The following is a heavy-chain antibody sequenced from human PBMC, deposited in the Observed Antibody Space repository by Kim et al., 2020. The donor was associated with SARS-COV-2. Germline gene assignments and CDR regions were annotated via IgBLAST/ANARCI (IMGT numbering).Heavy chain of an antibody. CDR3: AKLVGGLSPCDY. CDR2: I. J-gene: IGHJ4*02. Sequence: IGYADSVKGRFTISRDNAKNSLYLQMNSLRAEDTALYYCAKLVGGLSPCDYWGQGTLVTVSS. V-gene: IGHV3-9*01. D-gene: IGHD3-10*01.